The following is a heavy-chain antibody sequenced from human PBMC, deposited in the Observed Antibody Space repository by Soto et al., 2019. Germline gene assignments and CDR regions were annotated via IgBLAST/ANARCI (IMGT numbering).Heavy chain of an antibody. CDR3: AKDSYPIVATTFEY. D-gene: IGHD5-12*01. CDR1: RFTFSSYA. V-gene: IGHV3-23*01. J-gene: IGHJ4*02. Sequence: GSLRISCAASRFTFSSYAIIWVLQTPGKWLEWVSAISGSGGSTYYADSVKGRFTISRDNSKNTLYLQMNSLRAEDTAVYYCAKDSYPIVATTFEYWDQGTLVTVSS. CDR2: ISGSGGST.